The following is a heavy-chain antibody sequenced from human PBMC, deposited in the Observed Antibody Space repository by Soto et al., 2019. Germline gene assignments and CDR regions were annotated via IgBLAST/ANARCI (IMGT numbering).Heavy chain of an antibody. J-gene: IGHJ4*02. CDR1: GGSISSGGYY. CDR3: ARWLQFKRTSFDY. V-gene: IGHV4-31*03. Sequence: SETLSLTCTVSGGSISSGGYYWSWIRQHPGKGLEWIGYIYYSGSTYYNPSLKSRVTISVDTSKNQFSLKLSSVTAADTAVYYCARWLQFKRTSFDYWGQGTLVTASS. D-gene: IGHD5-12*01. CDR2: IYYSGST.